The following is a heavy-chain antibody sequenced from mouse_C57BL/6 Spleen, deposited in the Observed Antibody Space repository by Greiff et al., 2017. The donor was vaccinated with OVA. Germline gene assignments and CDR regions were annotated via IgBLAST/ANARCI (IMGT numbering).Heavy chain of an antibody. Sequence: VKLMESGPGLVAPSQSLSITCTVSGFSLTSYGVDWVRQPPGKGLEWLGVIWGGGSTNYTSALMSRLSISKDTSKSQVFLIKNSPQNDDTAMYYGAKTHTGTGAMDYWGQGTSVTVSS. CDR1: GFSLTSYG. CDR3: AKTHTGTGAMDY. J-gene: IGHJ4*01. D-gene: IGHD4-1*01. CDR2: IWGGGST. V-gene: IGHV2-9*01.